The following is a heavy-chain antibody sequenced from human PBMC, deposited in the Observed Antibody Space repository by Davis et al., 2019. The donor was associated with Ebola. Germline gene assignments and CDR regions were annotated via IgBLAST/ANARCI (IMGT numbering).Heavy chain of an antibody. CDR2: IYPGDSDT. J-gene: IGHJ3*02. CDR3: ANLRRTITGMDDGFDI. V-gene: IGHV5-51*01. Sequence: GESLKISCKGSGYISTDYGITWVRQVPGKGLEWMGIIYPGDSDTRYSPSFRGQVTISADKSFKTAFLQWSSLKASDTAMYYCANLRRTITGMDDGFDIWGQGTMVTVSS. D-gene: IGHD1-20*01. CDR1: GYISTDYG.